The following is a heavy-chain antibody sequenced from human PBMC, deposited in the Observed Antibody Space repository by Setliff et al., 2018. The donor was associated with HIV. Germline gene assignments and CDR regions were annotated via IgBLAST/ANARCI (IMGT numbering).Heavy chain of an antibody. V-gene: IGHV4-4*08. CDR1: GGSISSYF. J-gene: IGHJ4*02. D-gene: IGHD6-19*01. CDR3: ASGREAVAGALHFDY. Sequence: SETLSLTCTVSGGSISSYFWSWIRQPPGKGLEWIGYIYTNGSTNYNPSLKSRVTISVDTSKNQFSLKPNSVTAADTAVYYCASGREAVAGALHFDYWGQGPLVTVSS. CDR2: IYTNGST.